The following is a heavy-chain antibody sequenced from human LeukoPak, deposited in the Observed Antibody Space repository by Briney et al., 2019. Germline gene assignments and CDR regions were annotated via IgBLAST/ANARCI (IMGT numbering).Heavy chain of an antibody. CDR3: ATGSSGYYYAGY. V-gene: IGHV1-24*01. J-gene: IGHJ4*02. D-gene: IGHD3-22*01. CDR2: FDPEDGET. CDR1: GFTFSSYA. Sequence: GRSLRLSCAASGFTFSSYAMHWVRQAPGKGLEWMGGFDPEDGETIYAQKFQGRVTMTEDTSTDTAYMELSSLRSEDTAVYYCATGSSGYYYAGYWGQGTLVTVSS.